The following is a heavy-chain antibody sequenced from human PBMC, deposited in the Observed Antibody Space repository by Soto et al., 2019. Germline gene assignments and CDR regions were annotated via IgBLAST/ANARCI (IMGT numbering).Heavy chain of an antibody. Sequence: EVQLVESGGGLVQPGRSLRLSCAASEFTFDDYAMHWVRQAPGKGLEWVSGISWNSDNIGYAESVKGRFTISRDNVKNSLYLQMNSLRAEDTALYYCAKDRSSILHYGMDVWGQGTTVTVSS. CDR1: EFTFDDYA. CDR2: ISWNSDNI. D-gene: IGHD3-9*01. J-gene: IGHJ6*02. V-gene: IGHV3-9*01. CDR3: AKDRSSILHYGMDV.